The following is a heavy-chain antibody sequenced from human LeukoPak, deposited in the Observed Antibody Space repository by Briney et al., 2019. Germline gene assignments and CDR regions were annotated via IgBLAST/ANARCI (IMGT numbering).Heavy chain of an antibody. CDR2: IYYSGST. V-gene: IGHV4-39*07. CDR3: ARGHYFDWLFYYFDY. Sequence: SETLSLTCTVSGGSISSSSYYWGWIRQPPGKGLEWIGSIYYSGSTYYNPSLKSRVTISVDTSKNQFSLKLSSVTAADTAVYYCARGHYFDWLFYYFDYWGQGTLVTVSS. J-gene: IGHJ4*02. CDR1: GGSISSSSYY. D-gene: IGHD3-9*01.